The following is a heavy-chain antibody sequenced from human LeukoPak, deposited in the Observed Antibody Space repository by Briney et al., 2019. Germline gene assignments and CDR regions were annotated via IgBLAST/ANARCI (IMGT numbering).Heavy chain of an antibody. D-gene: IGHD1-26*01. V-gene: IGHV4-34*01. Sequence: KASETLSLTCAVYGGSFSGYYWSWIRQPPGKGLEWIGEINHSGSTNYNPSLKSRVTISVDTSENQFSLKLRSVTAADTAVHYCARWDSGRLAYWGQGTLVTVSS. CDR3: ARWDSGRLAY. CDR2: INHSGST. J-gene: IGHJ4*02. CDR1: GGSFSGYY.